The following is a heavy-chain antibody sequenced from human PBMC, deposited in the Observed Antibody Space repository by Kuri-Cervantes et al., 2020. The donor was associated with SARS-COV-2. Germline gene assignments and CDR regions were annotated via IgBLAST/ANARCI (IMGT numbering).Heavy chain of an antibody. V-gene: IGHV3-21*01. CDR1: EFTFTKCR. D-gene: IGHD5-12*01. CDR3: ARAQRGLMVALDY. J-gene: IGHJ4*02. CDR2: ISSSSCYM. Sequence: GESLKISCAASEFTFTKCRMKCVRQAPGKGLEWGSSISSSSCYMYFVDSLKGRLTIFRDNAKNSLYLQMNSLRAEDTAVYYCARAQRGLMVALDYWGQGTLVTVSS.